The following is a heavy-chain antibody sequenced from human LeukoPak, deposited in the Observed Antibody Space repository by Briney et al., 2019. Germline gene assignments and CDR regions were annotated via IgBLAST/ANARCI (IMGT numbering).Heavy chain of an antibody. CDR2: IRSVGSYK. Sequence: PGGSLRLSCAASGFTFSNSGMHWVRQAPGKGLDWVAFIRSVGSYKYYADSVKGRFTISRDTSKNTLYLQMNSRRVEDTAVYYCAKGLGHWGQGTLVTVSS. V-gene: IGHV3-30*02. CDR3: AKGLGH. J-gene: IGHJ4*02. D-gene: IGHD7-27*01. CDR1: GFTFSNSG.